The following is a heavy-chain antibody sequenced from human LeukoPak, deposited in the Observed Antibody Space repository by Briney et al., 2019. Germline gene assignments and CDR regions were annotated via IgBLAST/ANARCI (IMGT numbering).Heavy chain of an antibody. J-gene: IGHJ4*02. V-gene: IGHV4-61*01. CDR3: ARVTGYMIEDYFDY. CDR2: IYYSGST. CDR1: GGSISSSSYY. D-gene: IGHD3-22*01. Sequence: PSETLSLTCTVSGGSISSSSYYWRWIRQPPGKGLEWIGYIYYSGSTNYNPSLKSRVTISVDTSKNQFSLKLRSVTAADTAVYYCARVTGYMIEDYFDYWGQGTLVTVSS.